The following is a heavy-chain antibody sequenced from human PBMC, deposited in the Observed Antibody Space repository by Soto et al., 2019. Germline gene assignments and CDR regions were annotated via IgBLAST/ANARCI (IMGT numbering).Heavy chain of an antibody. D-gene: IGHD1-26*01. CDR3: ATAGVGITTGDFHS. Sequence: EVQLVESGGRLVQPGGSLRLSCAASGISFSSYWMTWVRQAPGKGLEWVANIKQDGSGKYYADSVTGRFTVSSDNAKNSLYLQMNSLRAEDTALYYCATAGVGITTGDFHSWGQGTLVTVSS. CDR1: GISFSSYW. V-gene: IGHV3-7*01. J-gene: IGHJ4*02. CDR2: IKQDGSGK.